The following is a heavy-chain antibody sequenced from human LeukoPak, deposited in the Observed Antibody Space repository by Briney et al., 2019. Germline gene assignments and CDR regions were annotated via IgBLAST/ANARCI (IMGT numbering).Heavy chain of an antibody. CDR2: INHSGST. CDR1: GGSFSGYY. J-gene: IGHJ4*02. V-gene: IGHV4-34*01. CDR3: ARGSSEESYDSSGYYSPLDY. Sequence: PSETLSLTCAVYGGSFSGYYWSWIRQPPGKGLEWIGEINHSGSTNYNPSLKSRVTISVDTSKNQFSLKLSSVTAADTAVYYCARGSSEESYDSSGYYSPLDYWGQGTLATVSS. D-gene: IGHD3-22*01.